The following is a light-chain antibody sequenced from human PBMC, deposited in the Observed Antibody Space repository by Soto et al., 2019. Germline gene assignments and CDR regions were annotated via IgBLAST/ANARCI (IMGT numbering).Light chain of an antibody. V-gene: IGKV1-5*03. Sequence: DIQMTQSPSTLSASVGDSVTITCRASQSISGWLAWYQQKPGKAPNLLIYKSSSLKSGVPSRFSASGSGTEFTLTISSLQPDEFAAYYCQQYYSYPLTFGGGAKVEIK. CDR1: QSISGW. CDR3: QQYYSYPLT. CDR2: KSS. J-gene: IGKJ4*01.